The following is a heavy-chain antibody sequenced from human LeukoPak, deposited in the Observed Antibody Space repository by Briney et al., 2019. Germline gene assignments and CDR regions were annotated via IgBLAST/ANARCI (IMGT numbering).Heavy chain of an antibody. CDR1: GFSVSNYN. D-gene: IGHD1-26*01. J-gene: IGHJ4*02. CDR3: ARGPLGWSDY. Sequence: PGGSLRLSCAASGFSVSNYNINWVRQAPGKGLEWVSFISESGSSIYYAESVMGRFTISRDNAKNSVSLQMNSLTDEDTAVYYCARGPLGWSDYWGQGILVTVSS. V-gene: IGHV3-48*02. CDR2: ISESGSSI.